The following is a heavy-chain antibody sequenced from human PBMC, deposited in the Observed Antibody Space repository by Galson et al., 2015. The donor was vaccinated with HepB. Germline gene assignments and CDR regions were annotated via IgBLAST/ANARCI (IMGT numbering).Heavy chain of an antibody. J-gene: IGHJ4*02. V-gene: IGHV3-11*06. CDR1: GFTFSDYY. Sequence: SLRLSCAASGFTFSDYYMSWIRQAPGKGLEWVSYISSSSSYTNYAGSVKGRFTISRDNAKNSLYLQMNSLRAEDTAVYYCARDLYCGGDCYLAEYYFDYWGQGTLVTVSS. CDR3: ARDLYCGGDCYLAEYYFDY. CDR2: ISSSSSYT. D-gene: IGHD2-21*02.